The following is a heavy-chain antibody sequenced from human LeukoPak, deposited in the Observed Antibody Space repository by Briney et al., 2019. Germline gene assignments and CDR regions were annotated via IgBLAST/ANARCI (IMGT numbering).Heavy chain of an antibody. J-gene: IGHJ5*02. CDR3: ARVAGGGWRGNWFDP. V-gene: IGHV4-59*01. CDR1: GGSISSYY. CDR2: IYYSGST. D-gene: IGHD3-16*01. Sequence: PSETLSLTCTVSGGSISSYYWSRIRQPPGKGLEWIGYIYYSGSTNYNPSLKSRVTISVDTSKNQFSLKLSSVTAADTAVYYCARVAGGGWRGNWFDPWGQGTLVTVSS.